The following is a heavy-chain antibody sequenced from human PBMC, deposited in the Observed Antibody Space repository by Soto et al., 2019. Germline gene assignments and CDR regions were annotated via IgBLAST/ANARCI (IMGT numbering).Heavy chain of an antibody. J-gene: IGHJ3*02. CDR1: GFTFKNYW. CDR3: ARTVRSNAFDI. CDR2: INSDVIST. Sequence: GGSLRLSCAASGFTFKNYWMHWVRQAPGKGLVWVSRINSDVISTSYADSVKGRFTISRDNAKSTLYLQMDSLRAEDTAVYYCARTVRSNAFDIWGQGIMVTVSS. V-gene: IGHV3-74*01.